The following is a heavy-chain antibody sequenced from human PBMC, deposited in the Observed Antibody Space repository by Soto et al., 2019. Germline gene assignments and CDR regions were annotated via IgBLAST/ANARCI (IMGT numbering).Heavy chain of an antibody. D-gene: IGHD3-22*01. CDR1: GFTFSSYA. J-gene: IGHJ4*02. V-gene: IGHV3-23*01. CDR2: ISGSGGST. Sequence: PGGSLRLSCAASGFTFSSYAMSWVRQAPGKGLEWVSAISGSGGSTYYADSVKGRFTISRDNSKNTLYLQMNSLRAEDTAVYYCAKDHGDIYDSSGYPSPGYWGQGTLVTVSS. CDR3: AKDHGDIYDSSGYPSPGY.